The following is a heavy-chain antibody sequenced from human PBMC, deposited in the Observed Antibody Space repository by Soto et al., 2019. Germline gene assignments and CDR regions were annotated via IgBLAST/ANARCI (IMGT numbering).Heavy chain of an antibody. CDR3: ARLNWDGGY. Sequence: QMQLQESGPGLVKPSQTLSLTCTVSGGSISSGGYYWTWIRQHPGKGLEWIGYIYYSGSTFYNPSLKMRVKISVDTSKNQFSLRLSSVTAADTAVYYCARLNWDGGYWGQGTLVTVSS. CDR1: GGSISSGGYY. V-gene: IGHV4-31*03. J-gene: IGHJ4*02. CDR2: IYYSGST. D-gene: IGHD1-1*01.